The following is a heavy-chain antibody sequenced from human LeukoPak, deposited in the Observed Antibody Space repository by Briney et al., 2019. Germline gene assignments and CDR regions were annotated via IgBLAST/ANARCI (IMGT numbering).Heavy chain of an antibody. J-gene: IGHJ5*02. V-gene: IGHV1-8*01. CDR2: INPNSGRA. D-gene: IGHD3-10*01. CDR1: GYTFTNYN. CDR3: ARDHSRKEGVTTYWWFDP. Sequence: ASVKVSCKASGYTFTNYNIDWVRQATGQGLEWMGWINPNSGRAGCVQKFQGRVNITRDTSISTAYMEMSSLRSEDTAVYYCARDHSRKEGVTTYWWFDPWGQGTLVTVSS.